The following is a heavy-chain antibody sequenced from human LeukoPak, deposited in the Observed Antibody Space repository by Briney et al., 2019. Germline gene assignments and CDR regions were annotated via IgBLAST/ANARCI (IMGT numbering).Heavy chain of an antibody. J-gene: IGHJ4*02. CDR1: GFPFSSYG. Sequence: PGVSLRLSCAPSGFPFSSYGMHWVRQAPGKGLEWVAGIWYDGSNKYYTDSVKGRFTISRDNFKNTLYLQMNSLRAEDTAMYYCARDRGLVGAPTFDCWGQGTLVTVSS. D-gene: IGHD1-26*01. CDR2: IWYDGSNK. CDR3: ARDRGLVGAPTFDC. V-gene: IGHV3-33*01.